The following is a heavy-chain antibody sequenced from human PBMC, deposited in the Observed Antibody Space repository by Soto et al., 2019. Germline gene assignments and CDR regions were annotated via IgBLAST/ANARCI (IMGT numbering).Heavy chain of an antibody. CDR1: GFTFSSYA. Sequence: PGGSLRLSCAASGFTFSSYAMSWVRQAPGKGLEWVSGISGSGGSTYYADSVKGRFTISRDNSKNTLYVQMNSLRDEDTAVYYCAKSVSGYSYGSDYWGQGTLVTVSS. J-gene: IGHJ4*02. V-gene: IGHV3-23*01. D-gene: IGHD5-18*01. CDR3: AKSVSGYSYGSDY. CDR2: ISGSGGST.